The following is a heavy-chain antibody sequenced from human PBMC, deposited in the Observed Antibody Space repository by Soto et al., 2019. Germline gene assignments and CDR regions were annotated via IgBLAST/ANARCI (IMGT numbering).Heavy chain of an antibody. J-gene: IGHJ3*02. D-gene: IGHD3-9*01. CDR2: IYYSGST. Sequence: QVQLQESGPGLVKPSETLSLTCTVSGGSISSYYWSWIRQPPGKGLEWIGYIYYSGSTNYNPSLSSRFSISVDTSKNPLAQTLSCVSAAVTAVYYCARSSKLRRCFDWLCEALDIWGQGTMVTVSS. V-gene: IGHV4-59*08. CDR3: ARSSKLRRCFDWLCEALDI. CDR1: GGSISSYY.